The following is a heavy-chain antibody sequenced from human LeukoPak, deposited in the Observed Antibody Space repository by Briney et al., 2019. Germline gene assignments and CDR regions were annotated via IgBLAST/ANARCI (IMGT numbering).Heavy chain of an antibody. V-gene: IGHV4-34*01. D-gene: IGHD4-17*01. Sequence: SETLSLTCAVYGGSFSGYYWSWIRQPPGKGLEWIGEINHSGSTNYNPSLKSRVTISVDTSKNQFSLKLSSVTAADTAVYYCARSDYDPDKFDYWGQGTLVTVSS. CDR2: INHSGST. CDR3: ARSDYDPDKFDY. CDR1: GGSFSGYY. J-gene: IGHJ4*02.